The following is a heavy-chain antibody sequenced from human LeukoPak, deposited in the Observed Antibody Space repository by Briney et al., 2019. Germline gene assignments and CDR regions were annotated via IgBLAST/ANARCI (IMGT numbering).Heavy chain of an antibody. D-gene: IGHD3-10*01. CDR3: ARDPLGSMVRGGARYGMDV. V-gene: IGHV4-59*12. CDR1: GGSISSYY. Sequence: SETLSLTCTVSGGSISSYYWSWIRQPPGKGLEWIGYIYYSGSTNYNPSLKSRVTISVDTSKNQFSLKLSSVTAADTAVYYCARDPLGSMVRGGARYGMDVWGQGTTVTVSS. CDR2: IYYSGST. J-gene: IGHJ6*02.